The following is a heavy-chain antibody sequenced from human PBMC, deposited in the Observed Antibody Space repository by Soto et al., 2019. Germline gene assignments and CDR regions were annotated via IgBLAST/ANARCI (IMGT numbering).Heavy chain of an antibody. Sequence: QPGGSLRLSXAASGFTFNNYAMNWVRQAPGKGLEWVSAISGSGAGAYYADSVQGRSIISRDNSKNTLYLQMNSLTAEDAAIYYCVREGSDYYSRGSFDFWGRGALVTVSS. CDR2: ISGSGAGA. CDR1: GFTFNNYA. V-gene: IGHV3-23*01. J-gene: IGHJ3*01. CDR3: VREGSDYYSRGSFDF. D-gene: IGHD6-25*01.